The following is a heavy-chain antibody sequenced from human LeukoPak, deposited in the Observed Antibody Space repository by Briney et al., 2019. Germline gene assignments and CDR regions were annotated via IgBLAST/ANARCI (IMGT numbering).Heavy chain of an antibody. J-gene: IGHJ4*02. CDR3: AKLGNFASGSYSD. CDR1: GFTFSSFA. CDR2: ISDSGGYT. D-gene: IGHD3-10*01. V-gene: IGHV3-23*01. Sequence: GGSLRLSCTASGFTFSSFAMSWVRQAPGKGLEWVSGISDSGGYTYYADSVKGRFTISRDNSKNTLYLHMNSLRAEDTAVYYCAKLGNFASGSYSDWGQGTLVTVSS.